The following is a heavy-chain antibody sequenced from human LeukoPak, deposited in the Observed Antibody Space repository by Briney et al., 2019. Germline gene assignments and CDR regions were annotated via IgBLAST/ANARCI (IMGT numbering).Heavy chain of an antibody. CDR1: AFTFSSYS. CDR2: ISSSSSYI. CDR3: ARDLYAPPNYFDY. D-gene: IGHD5/OR15-5a*01. V-gene: IGHV3-21*01. J-gene: IGHJ4*02. Sequence: GGSLRLSCAASAFTFSSYSMNWVRQAPGKGLEWVSSISSSSSYIYYADSVKGRFTISRDNAKNSLYLQMNSLRAEDTAVYYCARDLYAPPNYFDYWGQGTLVTVSS.